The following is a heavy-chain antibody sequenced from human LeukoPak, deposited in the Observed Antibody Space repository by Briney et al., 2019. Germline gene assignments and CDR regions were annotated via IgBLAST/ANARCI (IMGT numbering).Heavy chain of an antibody. J-gene: IGHJ5*02. CDR3: ATPPVGYYYGSGRSSWFDP. D-gene: IGHD3-10*01. CDR2: FDPEDGET. CDR1: GYTLTELS. V-gene: IGHV1-24*01. Sequence: ASVKVSCKVSGYTLTELSMHWVRQAPGKGLEWMGGFDPEDGETIYAQKFQGRVTMTEDTSTDTAYMELSSLRSEDTAVYYCATPPVGYYYGSGRSSWFDPWAREPWSPSPQ.